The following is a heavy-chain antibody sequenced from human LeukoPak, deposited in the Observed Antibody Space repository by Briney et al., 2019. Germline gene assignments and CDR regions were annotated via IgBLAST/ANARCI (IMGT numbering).Heavy chain of an antibody. CDR1: GFTFSSYA. Sequence: GGSLRLSCAASGFTFSSYAMHWVRQAPGKGLEYVSAISSNGGSTYYANSVKGRFTISRDNAKNSLYLQMNSLRGEDTAVYYCARVSRHYDILTGLNWFDSWGQGTLVTVSS. V-gene: IGHV3-64*01. D-gene: IGHD3-9*01. CDR2: ISSNGGST. CDR3: ARVSRHYDILTGLNWFDS. J-gene: IGHJ5*01.